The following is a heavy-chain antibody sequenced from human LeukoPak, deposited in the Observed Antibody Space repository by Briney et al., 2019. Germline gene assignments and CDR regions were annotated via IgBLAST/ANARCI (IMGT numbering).Heavy chain of an antibody. D-gene: IGHD6-13*01. CDR2: IYYSGNT. J-gene: IGHJ4*02. CDR3: ARDSKALGSSWSY. CDR1: GASISSYS. Sequence: TSETLSLTCSVSGASISSYSWSWIRQPPGKGLEWIGYIYYSGNTNYNPSLKSRVTISVDTSNNEVSLNLNSVTAADTAVYYCARDSKALGSSWSYWGQGTLVTVSS. V-gene: IGHV4-59*01.